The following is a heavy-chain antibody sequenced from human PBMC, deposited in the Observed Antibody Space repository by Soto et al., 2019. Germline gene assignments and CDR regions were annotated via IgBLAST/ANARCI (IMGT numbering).Heavy chain of an antibody. Sequence: ASVKVSCKASGYTFTSYGISWVRQAPGQGLEWMGWISAYNGNTNYAQKLQGRVTMTTDTSTSTAYMELRSLRSDDTAVYYGARSPYSGSLLLFDYWGQGTLVTVSS. CDR1: GYTFTSYG. J-gene: IGHJ4*02. V-gene: IGHV1-18*01. CDR3: ARSPYSGSLLLFDY. CDR2: ISAYNGNT. D-gene: IGHD1-26*01.